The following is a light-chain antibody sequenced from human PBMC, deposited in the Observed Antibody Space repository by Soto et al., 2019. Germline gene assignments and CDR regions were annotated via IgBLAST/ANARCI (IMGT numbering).Light chain of an antibody. CDR3: CSYAGSYTWV. CDR2: DVS. Sequence: QSALTQPRSMSVSPGQSVTISCTGGSSDVGGYNYVSWYQQHPGKAPKVMIYDVSKRPSGVPDRFSGSKSGNTASLTISGLQAEDEADYYCCSYAGSYTWVFGGGTKVTVL. J-gene: IGLJ3*02. V-gene: IGLV2-11*01. CDR1: SSDVGGYNY.